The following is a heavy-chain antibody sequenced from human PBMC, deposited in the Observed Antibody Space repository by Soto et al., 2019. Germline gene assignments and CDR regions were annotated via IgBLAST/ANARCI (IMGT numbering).Heavy chain of an antibody. CDR1: GGSISSGDCC. V-gene: IGHV4-30-2*01. J-gene: IGHJ4*02. Sequence: PSETLSLTCAVFGGSISSGDCCWIWIRQPPGKGLEGIGYICHSGSTYYTPSRKGRVTIAVDRSKNQFSLKLSSVTAADTAVYYCASAAPRSCSGGSCYPGRDYWGQGTLVTVSS. D-gene: IGHD2-15*01. CDR3: ASAAPRSCSGGSCYPGRDY. CDR2: ICHSGST.